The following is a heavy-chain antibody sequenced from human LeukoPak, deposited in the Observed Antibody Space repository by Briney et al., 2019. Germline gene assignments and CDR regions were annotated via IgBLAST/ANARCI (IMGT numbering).Heavy chain of an antibody. CDR2: INHSGST. CDR3: ARRGIAAAGTRY. D-gene: IGHD6-13*01. V-gene: IGHV4-34*01. CDR1: GGSISSYY. J-gene: IGHJ4*02. Sequence: SETLSLTCTVSGGSISSYYWSWIRQPPGKGLEWIGEINHSGSTNYNPSLKSRVTISVDTSKNQFSLKLSSVTAADTAVYYCARRGIAAAGTRYWGQGTLVTVSS.